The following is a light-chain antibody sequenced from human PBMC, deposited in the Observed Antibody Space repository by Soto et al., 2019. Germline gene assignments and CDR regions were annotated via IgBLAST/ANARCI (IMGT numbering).Light chain of an antibody. CDR1: SSDVGGYNY. CDR2: DVT. J-gene: IGLJ1*01. CDR3: RSYTSSITYV. V-gene: IGLV2-14*03. Sequence: QSVLTQPASVSGSPGQSITISCTGTSSDVGGYNYVSWYQQYPGKAPKLMIYDVTNRPSGVSDRFSGSKSGNTASLTISGLQAEDEADYYCRSYTSSITYVFGTGTKVNV.